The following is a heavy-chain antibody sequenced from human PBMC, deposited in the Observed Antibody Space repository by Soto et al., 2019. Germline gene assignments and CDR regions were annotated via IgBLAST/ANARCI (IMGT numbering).Heavy chain of an antibody. V-gene: IGHV1-69*13. D-gene: IGHD5-12*01. CDR2: IIPIFGTA. CDR1: GGTFSSYA. CDR3: ARGRIVATMGPMTDYYYYGMDV. J-gene: IGHJ6*02. Sequence: GASVKVSCKASGGTFSSYAISWVRQAPGQGLEWMGGIIPIFGTANYAQKFQGRVTITADESTSTAYMELSSLRSEDTAVYYCARGRIVATMGPMTDYYYYGMDVWGQGTTVTVSS.